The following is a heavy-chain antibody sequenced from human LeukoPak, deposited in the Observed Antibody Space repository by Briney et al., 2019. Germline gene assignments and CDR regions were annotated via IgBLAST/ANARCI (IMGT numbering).Heavy chain of an antibody. Sequence: PSETLSLTCTVSGGSISSYYWNLIRQPPRQGLHWIGYVYSSGSTNYNPSLKSRVTISVDTSKNQFSLKLNSVTAADTAVYYCARRMSHLYNFEYWGQGTLVTVSS. CDR2: VYSSGST. D-gene: IGHD5-24*01. V-gene: IGHV4-59*08. CDR1: GGSISSYY. J-gene: IGHJ4*02. CDR3: ARRMSHLYNFEY.